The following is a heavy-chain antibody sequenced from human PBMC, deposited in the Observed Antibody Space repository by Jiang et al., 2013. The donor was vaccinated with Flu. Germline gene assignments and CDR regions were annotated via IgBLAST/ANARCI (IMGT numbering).Heavy chain of an antibody. Sequence: KGLEWIGYIYYNGNTNYNPSLKSRVTISVDTSKNQFSLKLNSVAAADTAVYYCARGGGYYDSSGWFPSWGQGTLVTVSS. CDR3: ARGGGYYDSSGWFPS. CDR2: IYYNGNT. D-gene: IGHD3-22*01. J-gene: IGHJ5*02. V-gene: IGHV4-59*01.